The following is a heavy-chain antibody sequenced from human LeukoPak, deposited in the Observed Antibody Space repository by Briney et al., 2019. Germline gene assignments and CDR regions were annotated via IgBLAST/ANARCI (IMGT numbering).Heavy chain of an antibody. V-gene: IGHV4-39*07. CDR1: GVSISSGSNY. CDR3: ARVSGYYGSGSYPVGDY. Sequence: SETLSLTCSVSGVSISSGSNYWGWIRQPPGKGLEWIGEINHSGSTNYNPSLKSRVTISVDTSKNQFSLKLSSVTAADTAVHYCARVSGYYGSGSYPVGDYWGQGTLVTVSS. D-gene: IGHD3-10*01. J-gene: IGHJ4*02. CDR2: INHSGST.